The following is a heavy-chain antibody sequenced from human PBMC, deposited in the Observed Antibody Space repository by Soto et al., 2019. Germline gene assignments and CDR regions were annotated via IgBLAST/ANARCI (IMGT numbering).Heavy chain of an antibody. J-gene: IGHJ6*02. V-gene: IGHV1-69*01. D-gene: IGHD3-22*01. CDR3: ARDRSGYRSRASPMDV. CDR1: GDTFSSYA. Sequence: QVQLVQSGAEVKKPGSSVKVSCKASGDTFSSYAISWVRQAPGQGLEWMGGIIPIFGTANYAQKFQGRVTITADESTSTAYMALCSLRSADTAVYYCARDRSGYRSRASPMDVWGQGTTVTVSS. CDR2: IIPIFGTA.